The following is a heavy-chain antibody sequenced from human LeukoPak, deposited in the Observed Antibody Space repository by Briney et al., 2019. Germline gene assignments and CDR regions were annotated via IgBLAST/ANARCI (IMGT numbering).Heavy chain of an antibody. V-gene: IGHV5-51*01. D-gene: IGHD3-9*01. Sequence: GESLKISCKGSGYTLTNYWIGWVRQMPGKGLEWMGIIYPGDSDTRYSPSFQGQVTISADKSISTAYLQWSSLKASDTAMYYCARPSLRYFDWSFDYWGQGTLVTVSS. CDR1: GYTLTNYW. J-gene: IGHJ4*02. CDR2: IYPGDSDT. CDR3: ARPSLRYFDWSFDY.